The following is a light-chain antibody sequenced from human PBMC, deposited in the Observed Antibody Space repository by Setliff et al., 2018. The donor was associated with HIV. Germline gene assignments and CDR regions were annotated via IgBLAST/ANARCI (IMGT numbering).Light chain of an antibody. Sequence: YELTQPPSVSVAPGKTARITCEGNNSGSASVHWYQQKPGQAPVVVIYYDSDRPSGIPERFSGSNSGNTATLTISRVEAGDEADYYCQVWDSSSDHPFAFGTGTKVTVL. CDR1: NSGSAS. V-gene: IGLV3-21*04. CDR3: QVWDSSSDHPFA. J-gene: IGLJ1*01. CDR2: YDS.